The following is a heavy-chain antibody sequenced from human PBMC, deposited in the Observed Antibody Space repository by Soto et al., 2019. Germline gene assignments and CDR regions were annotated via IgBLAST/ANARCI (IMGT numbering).Heavy chain of an antibody. Sequence: SETLSLTCTVSGGSISSSDYYWGWVRQSPGKGLEWIADMFHSGSTNYSPSLESRVTLSVDKSKKQFSLKMHSVTAADTAVYFCVMSPGWYKIDSWGQGILVTVSS. CDR3: VMSPGWYKIDS. J-gene: IGHJ4*02. D-gene: IGHD6-19*01. CDR2: MFHSGST. CDR1: GGSISSSDYY. V-gene: IGHV4-39*07.